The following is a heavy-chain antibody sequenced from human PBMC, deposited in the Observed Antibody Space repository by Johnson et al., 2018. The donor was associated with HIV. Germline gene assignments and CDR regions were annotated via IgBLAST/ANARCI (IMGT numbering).Heavy chain of an antibody. Sequence: EVQLVESGGGLVNPGGSLKLSCAASGVTLTNTWMNWVRQAPGKGLEWVGRIKNKIDGGTIDYAAPVKGRFSISRDDSKNTLYLQMNSLKTEDTAVYYCATDVPSAPYYNAFDIWGQGTMVTVSS. V-gene: IGHV3-15*01. CDR3: ATDVPSAPYYNAFDI. CDR2: IKNKIDGGTI. J-gene: IGHJ3*02. CDR1: GVTLTNTW. D-gene: IGHD1-26*01.